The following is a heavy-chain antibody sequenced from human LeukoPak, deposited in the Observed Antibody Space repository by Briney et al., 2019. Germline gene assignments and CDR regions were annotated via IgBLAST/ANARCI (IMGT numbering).Heavy chain of an antibody. Sequence: PGGSLRLSCAASGFTFSGYAMHWVRQAPGKGLEWVAVISYDGSNKYYADSVKGRFTISRDNSKNTLYLQMDSLRAEDTAVYYCARGRITMVRGVPDYWGQGTLVTVSS. J-gene: IGHJ4*02. CDR3: ARGRITMVRGVPDY. D-gene: IGHD3-10*01. V-gene: IGHV3-30-3*01. CDR1: GFTFSGYA. CDR2: ISYDGSNK.